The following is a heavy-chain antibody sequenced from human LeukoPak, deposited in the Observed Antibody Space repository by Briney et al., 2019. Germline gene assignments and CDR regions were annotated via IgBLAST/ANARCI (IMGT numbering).Heavy chain of an antibody. CDR2: ISSSSSYI. CDR1: GFTFSSYS. Sequence: GGSLRLSCAASGFTFSSYSMNWVRQAPGKGLEWVSSISSSSSYIYYADSVKGRITISRDNAKNSLYLQMNSLRAEDTAVYYCARDATTVVRGWFDPWGQGTLVTVSS. CDR3: ARDATTVVRGWFDP. J-gene: IGHJ5*02. V-gene: IGHV3-21*01. D-gene: IGHD4-23*01.